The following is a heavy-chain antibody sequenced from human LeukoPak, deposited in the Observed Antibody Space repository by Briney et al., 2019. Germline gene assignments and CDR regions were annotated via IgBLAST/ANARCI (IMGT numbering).Heavy chain of an antibody. CDR1: GVTLSSYA. D-gene: IGHD3-16*02. J-gene: IGHJ4*02. V-gene: IGHV3-21*01. CDR2: ISSSGSGGNT. Sequence: GGSLRLSCAASGVTLSSYAMSWARQAPGKGLEWVSGISSSGSGGNTYYADSVKGRFTISRDNAKNSLYLQMNSLRAEDTAVYYCARGTEDYVWGSYRDIDYWGQGTLVTVSS. CDR3: ARGTEDYVWGSYRDIDY.